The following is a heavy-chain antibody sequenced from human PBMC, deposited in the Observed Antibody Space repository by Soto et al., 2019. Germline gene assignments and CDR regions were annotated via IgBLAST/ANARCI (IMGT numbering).Heavy chain of an antibody. CDR3: ARGRFLEWLFHPVDAFDI. CDR2: IYYSGST. Sequence: SETLSLTCTVSGGSIRSGYWTWIRQPPGKGLEWIGYIYYSGSTNYNPSLKSRVTMSVDTSKNQFSLKLSSVTAADTAVYYCARGRFLEWLFHPVDAFDIWGQGTMVTVSS. CDR1: GGSIRSGY. V-gene: IGHV4-59*01. D-gene: IGHD3-3*01. J-gene: IGHJ3*02.